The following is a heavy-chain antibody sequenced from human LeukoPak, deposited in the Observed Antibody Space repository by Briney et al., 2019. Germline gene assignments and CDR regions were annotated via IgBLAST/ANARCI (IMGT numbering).Heavy chain of an antibody. D-gene: IGHD5-12*01. CDR3: AGVDIAPYNWFDP. J-gene: IGHJ5*02. CDR1: GGTFSSYA. V-gene: IGHV1-69*13. Sequence: SVKVSCKASGGTFSSYAISWVRQAPGQGLEWMGGIIPIFGTANYAQKFQGRVTITADESTSTAYMELSSLRSEDTAVYYCAGVDIAPYNWFDPWGQGTLVTVSS. CDR2: IIPIFGTA.